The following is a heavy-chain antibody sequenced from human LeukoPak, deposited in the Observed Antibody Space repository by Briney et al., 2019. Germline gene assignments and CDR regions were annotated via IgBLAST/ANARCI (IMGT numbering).Heavy chain of an antibody. CDR3: ARRLTQYDCFDP. J-gene: IGHJ5*02. V-gene: IGHV6-1*01. CDR1: GDSVSSNSVT. D-gene: IGHD2-2*01. Sequence: SQTLSLTCAISGDSVSSNSVTWNWIRQSPSRGLEWLGRTHSRTTWSNDYAVPVSRRITVTPDTSKNQFSLHLNSVTPEDTAVYYCARRLTQYDCFDPWGQRILVTVSS. CDR2: THSRTTWSN.